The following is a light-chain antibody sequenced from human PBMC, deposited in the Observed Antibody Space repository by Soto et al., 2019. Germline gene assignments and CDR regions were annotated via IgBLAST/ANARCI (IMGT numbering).Light chain of an antibody. CDR3: QQRSNWHLT. Sequence: EIVLTQSPATLSLSPGERATLSCRASQSVSSYLAGYQQKPGQAPRLLLYDASNRATGIPARFSGSGPGTDFTLTISSLEPEDFAVYYCQQRSNWHLTFGGGTKVEIK. J-gene: IGKJ4*01. CDR1: QSVSSY. CDR2: DAS. V-gene: IGKV3D-11*02.